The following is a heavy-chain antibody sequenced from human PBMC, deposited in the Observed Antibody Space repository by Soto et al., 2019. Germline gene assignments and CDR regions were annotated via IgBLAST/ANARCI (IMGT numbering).Heavy chain of an antibody. Sequence: GSLRLSCAASGFTFSSYAMHWVRQAPGKGLEYVSAISSNGGSTYYANSVKGRFTISRDNSKNTLYLQMGSLRAEDVAVYYCAREGYCTNGVCPFDYWGQGT. CDR1: GFTFSSYA. V-gene: IGHV3-64*01. J-gene: IGHJ4*02. CDR3: AREGYCTNGVCPFDY. D-gene: IGHD2-8*01. CDR2: ISSNGGST.